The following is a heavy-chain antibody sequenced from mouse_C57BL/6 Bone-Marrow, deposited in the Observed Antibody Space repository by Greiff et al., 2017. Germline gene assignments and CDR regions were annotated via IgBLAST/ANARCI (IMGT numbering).Heavy chain of an antibody. CDR3: TRWGDYGGYFDY. V-gene: IGHV1-15*01. CDR2: IDPETGGT. J-gene: IGHJ2*01. CDR1: GYTFTDYE. Sequence: QVQLQQPGAELVRPGASVTLSCKASGYTFTDYEMHWVKQTPVHGLEWIGAIDPETGGTAYNQKFKGKAILTADKSSSTAYMELRSLTSEDSAVYYCTRWGDYGGYFDYWGQGTTLTVSA. D-gene: IGHD2-4*01.